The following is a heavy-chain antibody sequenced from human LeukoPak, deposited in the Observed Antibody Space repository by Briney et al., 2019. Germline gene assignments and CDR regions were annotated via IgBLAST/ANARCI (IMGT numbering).Heavy chain of an antibody. V-gene: IGHV3-11*01. CDR2: ISSSGSTI. CDR3: ASSSVHYDSSGRDY. CDR1: GFTFSDYY. Sequence: GGSLRLSCTASGFTFSDYYMSWIRQAPGKGLEWVSYISSSGSTIYYADSVKGRFTISRDNAKNSLYLQMNSLRAEDTAVYYCASSSVHYDSSGRDYWGQGTLVTVSS. J-gene: IGHJ4*02. D-gene: IGHD3-22*01.